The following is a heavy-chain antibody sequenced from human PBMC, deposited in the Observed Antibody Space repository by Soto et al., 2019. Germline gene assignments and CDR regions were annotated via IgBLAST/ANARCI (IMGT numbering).Heavy chain of an antibody. V-gene: IGHV3-9*01. CDR3: AKDILDIVVVPAAISAFDI. J-gene: IGHJ3*02. CDR2: ISWNSGSI. CDR1: GFTFDDYA. Sequence: SLRLSCAASGFTFDDYAMHWVRQAPGKGLEWVSGISWNSGSIGYADSVKGRFTISRDNAKNSLYLQMNSLRAEDTALYYCAKDILDIVVVPAAISAFDIWGQGTMVTVSS. D-gene: IGHD2-2*03.